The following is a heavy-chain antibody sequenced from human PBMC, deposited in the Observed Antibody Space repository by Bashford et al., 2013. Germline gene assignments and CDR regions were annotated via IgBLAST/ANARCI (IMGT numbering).Heavy chain of an antibody. D-gene: IGHD3-9*01. CDR3: ARIMYYDILTDY. Sequence: SETLSLTCTVSGGSISSSTYAWGWIRQPPEKGLEWIGSIPYSGSAYYNPSLKSRVTISVDTSKNQFSLKLSSVTAADTAVYYCARIMYYDILTDYWGQGTLVTVSS. CDR2: IPYSGSA. V-gene: IGHV4-39*01. J-gene: IGHJ4*02. CDR1: GGSISSSTYA.